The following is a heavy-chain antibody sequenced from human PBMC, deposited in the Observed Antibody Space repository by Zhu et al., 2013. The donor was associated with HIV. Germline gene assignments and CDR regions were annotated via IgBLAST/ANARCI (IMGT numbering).Heavy chain of an antibody. D-gene: IGHD4-17*01. V-gene: IGHV4-34*01. J-gene: IGHJ3*02. CDR2: INHSGRT. CDR3: ASTADYGGNRNDAFDI. Sequence: QVQVQQWGAGLLKPSETLSLTCAVSGASFSDYYWSWIRQSPVRGLEWIGEINHSGRTIDNPSLKSRVTMSVDTSKNQFSLKVNSVTAADTAVYYCASTADYGGNRNDAFDIWGQGTMVTVSS. CDR1: GASFSDYY.